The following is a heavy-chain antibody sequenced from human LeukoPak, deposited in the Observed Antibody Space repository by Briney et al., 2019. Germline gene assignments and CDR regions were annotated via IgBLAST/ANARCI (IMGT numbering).Heavy chain of an antibody. CDR1: GFTFSSYS. V-gene: IGHV3-30*03. Sequence: GGSLRLSCAASGFTFSSYSMNWVRQAPGKGLGWVAVISYDGSNKYYADSVKGRFTISRDNSKNTLYLQMNSLRAEDTAVYYCARDPTVEHSGSYYADFDYWGQGTLVTVSS. CDR2: ISYDGSNK. D-gene: IGHD1-26*01. J-gene: IGHJ4*02. CDR3: ARDPTVEHSGSYYADFDY.